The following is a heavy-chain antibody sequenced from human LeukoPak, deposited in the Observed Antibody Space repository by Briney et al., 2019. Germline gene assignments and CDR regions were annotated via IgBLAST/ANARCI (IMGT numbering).Heavy chain of an antibody. Sequence: ASVKVSCKASGYTFTCYYMHWVRQAPGQGLEWLGWINTNTGNPTYAQGFTGRFVFSLDTSVNTAYLQISSLKAEDTAVYYCARVVHPYDYESSGLTYDAFDIWGQGTMVTVSS. CDR3: ARVVHPYDYESSGLTYDAFDI. CDR1: GYTFTCYY. V-gene: IGHV7-4-1*02. J-gene: IGHJ3*02. CDR2: INTNTGNP. D-gene: IGHD3-22*01.